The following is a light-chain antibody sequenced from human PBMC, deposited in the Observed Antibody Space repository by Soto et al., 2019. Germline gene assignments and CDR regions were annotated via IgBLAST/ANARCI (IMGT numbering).Light chain of an antibody. CDR1: QSVSSN. J-gene: IGKJ1*01. V-gene: IGKV3-15*01. CDR2: GAS. CDR3: QQYNDWPLT. Sequence: EILMTQSPATLSVSPGERATLSCRASQSVSSNLAWYRQKPGQAPRLLIYGASTRATGLPARFSGSGSGTEFTLTISSLQSEDFALYYCQQYNDWPLTFGQGTKVEIK.